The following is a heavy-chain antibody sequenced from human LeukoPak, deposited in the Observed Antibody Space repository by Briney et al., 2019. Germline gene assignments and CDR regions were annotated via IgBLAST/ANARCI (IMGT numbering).Heavy chain of an antibody. D-gene: IGHD4-17*01. Sequence: GASVKVSCKASGYTFTSYYMHWVRQAPGQGLEWMGIINPSGGSTSYAQKFQERVTITRDMSTSTAYMELSSLRSEDTAVYYCAACHGDYLYYYYGMDVWGQGTTVTVSS. CDR2: INPSGGST. V-gene: IGHV1-46*01. CDR1: GYTFTSYY. J-gene: IGHJ6*02. CDR3: AACHGDYLYYYYGMDV.